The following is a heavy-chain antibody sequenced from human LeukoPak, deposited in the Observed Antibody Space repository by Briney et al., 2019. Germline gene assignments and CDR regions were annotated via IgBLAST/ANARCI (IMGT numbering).Heavy chain of an antibody. V-gene: IGHV1-8*01. CDR2: MNPNSGAT. CDR3: ARDKVSGPPVSDAFDI. J-gene: IGHJ3*02. Sequence: ASVKVSCKASGYTFTSYDFNWLRQATGQGPEWMGWMNPNSGATGYAQKFQGRITMTRSASINTAYMELTDLRSEDTAVYYCARDKVSGPPVSDAFDIWGQGTMVTVSS. CDR1: GYTFTSYD.